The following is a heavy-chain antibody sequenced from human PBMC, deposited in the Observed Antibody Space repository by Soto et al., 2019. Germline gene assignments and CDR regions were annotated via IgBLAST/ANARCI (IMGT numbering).Heavy chain of an antibody. CDR2: IRIKANGYAT. Sequence: PGGSLRLSCAASGFTFSGSAMHWVRQASGKGLEWVGRIRIKANGYATAYAASVKGRLTISRDDSKSTAYLQMNSLKTEDTAVYYCTRLGLPPWGQGTLVTVSS. CDR1: GFTFSGSA. J-gene: IGHJ5*02. V-gene: IGHV3-73*01. CDR3: TRLGLPP.